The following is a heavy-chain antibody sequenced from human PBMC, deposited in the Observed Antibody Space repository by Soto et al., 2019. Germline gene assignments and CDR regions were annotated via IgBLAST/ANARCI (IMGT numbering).Heavy chain of an antibody. Sequence: SVKVSCKASGGTFRSYAISWVRQAPGHGLEWMGGIIPIFVTANYAQNFQGRVTITADESTSTAYMELSSLRSEDTAVYYCASGRYYYDSSGYYPFSQFVYFDYWGQGTLVTVSS. V-gene: IGHV1-69*13. D-gene: IGHD3-22*01. CDR3: ASGRYYYDSSGYYPFSQFVYFDY. CDR2: IIPIFVTA. CDR1: GGTFRSYA. J-gene: IGHJ4*02.